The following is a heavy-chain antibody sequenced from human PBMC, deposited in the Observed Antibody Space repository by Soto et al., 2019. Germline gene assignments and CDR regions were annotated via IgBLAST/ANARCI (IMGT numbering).Heavy chain of an antibody. CDR3: ARVYGSGSYSPGQY. CDR1: GYTFSSYG. V-gene: IGHV1-18*01. Sequence: QVQLVQSGAEVKKPGASVRVSCKTSGYTFSSYGITWVRQAPGQGLEWMGWISGYNGNTEYAQSLQGRVTMTKDTYTSTAYMDLTSLRSEDTAIYYCARVYGSGSYSPGQYWGQGTLVNVSS. CDR2: ISGYNGNT. J-gene: IGHJ4*02. D-gene: IGHD3-10*01.